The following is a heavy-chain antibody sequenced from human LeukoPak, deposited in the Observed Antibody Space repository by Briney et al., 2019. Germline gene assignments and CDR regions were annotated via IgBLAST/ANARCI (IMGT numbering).Heavy chain of an antibody. J-gene: IGHJ4*02. CDR1: GFTFDDYA. CDR3: ARDSTGQVLRYFDWSERFDY. Sequence: SGGGLVQPGRSLRLSCAASGFTFDDYAMHWVRQAPGKGLEWVSGISWNSGSIGYADSVKGRFTISRDNAKNLLYLQMNSLRAEDTAVYYCARDSTGQVLRYFDWSERFDYWGQGTLVTVSS. D-gene: IGHD3-9*01. V-gene: IGHV3-9*01. CDR2: ISWNSGSI.